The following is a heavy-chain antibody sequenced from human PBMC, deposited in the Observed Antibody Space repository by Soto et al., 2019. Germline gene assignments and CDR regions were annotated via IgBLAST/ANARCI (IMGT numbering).Heavy chain of an antibody. D-gene: IGHD3-10*01. CDR2: ILSDVEQ. J-gene: IGHJ4*02. V-gene: IGHV2-26*01. CDR1: GFSLTNVQKG. CDR3: ARISGRFGASHFDF. Sequence: QVTLKESGPVLVQATETLTLTCNVSGFSLTNVQKGVAWIRQPPGKALEWLAHILSDVEQSYKSSLKKRLTISQDTSKRQVVLVMTNVEPVDTPTYYCARISGRFGASHFDFWGQGSSVIVSS.